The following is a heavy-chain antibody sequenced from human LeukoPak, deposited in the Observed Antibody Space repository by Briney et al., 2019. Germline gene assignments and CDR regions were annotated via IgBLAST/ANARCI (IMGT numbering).Heavy chain of an antibody. Sequence: GASVKVSCKASGYTFTSYGISWVRQAPGQGLEWMGWISAYSGNTNYAQKLQGRVTMTTDTSTSTAYMELRSLRSDDTAVYYCARDARQQLVLLDAFDIWGQGTMVTVSS. D-gene: IGHD6-13*01. J-gene: IGHJ3*02. CDR2: ISAYSGNT. CDR1: GYTFTSYG. V-gene: IGHV1-18*01. CDR3: ARDARQQLVLLDAFDI.